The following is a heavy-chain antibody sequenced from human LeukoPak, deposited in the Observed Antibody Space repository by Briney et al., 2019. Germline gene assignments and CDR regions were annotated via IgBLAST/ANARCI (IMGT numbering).Heavy chain of an antibody. Sequence: GGSLRLSCAAPGFTFSSYAMSWVRQAPGEGLEWVSAISGSGGSTYYADSVKGRFTISRDNSKNTLYLQMNSLRAEDTAVYYCAKGFRLLSTPFDYWGQGTLVTVSS. D-gene: IGHD2-2*01. V-gene: IGHV3-23*01. CDR3: AKGFRLLSTPFDY. CDR2: ISGSGGST. J-gene: IGHJ4*02. CDR1: GFTFSSYA.